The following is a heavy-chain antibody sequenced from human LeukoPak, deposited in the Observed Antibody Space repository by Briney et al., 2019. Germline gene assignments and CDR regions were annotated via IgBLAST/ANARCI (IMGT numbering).Heavy chain of an antibody. V-gene: IGHV3-7*01. D-gene: IGHD3-10*01. Sequence: PSETLSLTCTVSGGSFSSYYWSWVRQAPGKGLEWVANIKQDGSEKYYVDSVKGRFTISRDNAKNSLYLQMNSLRAEDTAVYYCARDLTSPMVRGATYYYYGMDVWGQGTTVTVSS. J-gene: IGHJ6*02. CDR1: GGSFSSYY. CDR3: ARDLTSPMVRGATYYYYGMDV. CDR2: IKQDGSEK.